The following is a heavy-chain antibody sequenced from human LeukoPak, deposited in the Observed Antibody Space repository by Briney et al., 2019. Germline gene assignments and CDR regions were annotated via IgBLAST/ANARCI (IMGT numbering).Heavy chain of an antibody. V-gene: IGHV4-59*01. Sequence: SETLSLTCTVSDGSISSYYWSWIRQPPGKGLEWIGYIYYSGSTNYNPSLKSRVTISVDTSKNQFSLKLSSVTAADTAVYYCANYYYDSSGYYYFDYWGQGTLVTVSS. J-gene: IGHJ4*02. D-gene: IGHD3-22*01. CDR1: DGSISSYY. CDR2: IYYSGST. CDR3: ANYYYDSSGYYYFDY.